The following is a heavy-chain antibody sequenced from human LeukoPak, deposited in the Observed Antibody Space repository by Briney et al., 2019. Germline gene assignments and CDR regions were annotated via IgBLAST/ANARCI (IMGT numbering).Heavy chain of an antibody. D-gene: IGHD6-19*01. CDR1: GGSINSGSYY. CDR2: IYHSGST. J-gene: IGHJ4*02. Sequence: SETLSLTCTVSGGSINSGSYYWSWIRQPAGKGLEWIGRIYHSGSTYYNPSLKSRVTISVDTSKNQFSLKLSSVTAADTAVYYCARNLDGYSSGWTDYWGQGTLVTVSS. V-gene: IGHV4-61*02. CDR3: ARNLDGYSSGWTDY.